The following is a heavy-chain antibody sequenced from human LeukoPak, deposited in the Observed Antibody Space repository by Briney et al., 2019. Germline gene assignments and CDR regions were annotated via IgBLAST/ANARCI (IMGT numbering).Heavy chain of an antibody. CDR3: ARSRSGNNFGSYGYVEGYFDY. Sequence: SSETLSLTCTVSGGSISSDYWSWIRQPPGKGLEWIGYIYYSGSTNYNPSLKSRVTISVDTSKNQFSLKLSSVTAADTAMYYCARSRSGNNFGSYGYVEGYFDYWGQGTLVTVSS. CDR2: IYYSGST. V-gene: IGHV4-59*01. D-gene: IGHD5-18*01. J-gene: IGHJ4*02. CDR1: GGSISSDY.